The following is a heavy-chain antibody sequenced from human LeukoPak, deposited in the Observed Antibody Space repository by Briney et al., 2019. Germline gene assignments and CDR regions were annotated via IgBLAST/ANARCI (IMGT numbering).Heavy chain of an antibody. CDR1: GFTFSNYE. Sequence: PGGSLRLSCVVSGFTFSNYEMNWVRQAPGKGLEWISYISSSGSNIYYADSVKGRFTISRDNAKNSLYLQINSLRTEDTAVYYCARLAVGYNSASNWFDPWGQGTLVTVSS. J-gene: IGHJ5*02. D-gene: IGHD1-1*01. CDR2: ISSSGSNI. V-gene: IGHV3-48*03. CDR3: ARLAVGYNSASNWFDP.